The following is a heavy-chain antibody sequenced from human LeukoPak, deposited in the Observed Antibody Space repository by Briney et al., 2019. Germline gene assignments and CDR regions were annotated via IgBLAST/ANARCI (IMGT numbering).Heavy chain of an antibody. D-gene: IGHD6-13*01. J-gene: IGHJ4*02. Sequence: GGSLRLSCSASGVTFSDYYSMNWVRQAPGKGLEWVSVISGSGRYIYYGDSVRGRFTISRDNAKNSLFLQMNTLRVEDTAIYYCARLDSSRYYYHYFAYWGQGSLVTVSS. CDR1: GVTFSDYYS. V-gene: IGHV3-21*01. CDR3: ARLDSSRYYYHYFAY. CDR2: ISGSGRYI.